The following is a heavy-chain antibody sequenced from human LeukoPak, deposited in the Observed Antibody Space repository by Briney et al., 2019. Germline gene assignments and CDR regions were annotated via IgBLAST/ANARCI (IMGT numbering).Heavy chain of an antibody. CDR2: ISGSGGST. CDR1: GFTFSSYA. CDR3: AKEGVSTGTRRGPGDY. J-gene: IGHJ4*02. Sequence: GASLRLSCAASGFTFSSYAMSWVRQAPGKGLEWVSAISGSGGSTYYADSVKGRFTISRDNSKNTLHLQMNSLRAEDTAVYYCAKEGVSTGTRRGPGDYWGQGTLVTVSS. V-gene: IGHV3-23*01. D-gene: IGHD1-7*01.